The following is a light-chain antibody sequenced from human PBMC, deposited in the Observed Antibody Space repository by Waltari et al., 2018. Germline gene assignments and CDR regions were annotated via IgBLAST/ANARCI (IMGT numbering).Light chain of an antibody. CDR3: QQSDSMPFT. J-gene: IGKJ4*01. Sequence: DIQMTQSPSPLSVSVGDRVTITCRASQTIKNYLNWYQQKPGKAPKLLIYDASTLQSGVPSRFSGSGSGTDFTLTISSLQPEDFATYHCQQSDSMPFTFGGGTKVEIK. V-gene: IGKV1-39*01. CDR1: QTIKNY. CDR2: DAS.